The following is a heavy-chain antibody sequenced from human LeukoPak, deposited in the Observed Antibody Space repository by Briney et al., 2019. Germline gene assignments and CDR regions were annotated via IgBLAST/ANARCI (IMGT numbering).Heavy chain of an antibody. CDR2: ISAYNGNT. J-gene: IGHJ6*03. CDR3: ARDLWGVGATTSSYYYYYLDV. D-gene: IGHD1-26*01. Sequence: ASVTVSCKASGYTFTSYGISWVRQAPGQGLEWMGWISAYNGNTNYAQKLQGRVTMTTDTATSTAYMELRSLRSDDTAVYYCARDLWGVGATTSSYYYYYLDVWGKGTTVTISS. V-gene: IGHV1-18*01. CDR1: GYTFTSYG.